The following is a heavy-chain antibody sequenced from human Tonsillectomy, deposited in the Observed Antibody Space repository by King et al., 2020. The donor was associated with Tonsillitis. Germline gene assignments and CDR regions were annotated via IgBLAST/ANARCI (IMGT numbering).Heavy chain of an antibody. CDR2: IYPGDSDT. CDR1: GYSFTSYW. Sequence: VQLVESGAEVKKPGESLKISCTGSGYSFTSYWIGWVRQMPGKGLEWMGIIYPGDSDTSYSPSFQGQVTISDDKSISTAYLQWSSLKASDTAMYYCARSRVQFYDSSGYYFVDAFDIWGQGTMVTVSS. J-gene: IGHJ3*02. CDR3: ARSRVQFYDSSGYYFVDAFDI. V-gene: IGHV5-51*01. D-gene: IGHD3-22*01.